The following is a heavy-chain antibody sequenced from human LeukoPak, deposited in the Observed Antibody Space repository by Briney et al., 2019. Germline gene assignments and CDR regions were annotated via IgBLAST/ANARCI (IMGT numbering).Heavy chain of an antibody. CDR3: ARDGRGYNYGYSWFDP. D-gene: IGHD5-18*01. J-gene: IGHJ5*02. V-gene: IGHV4-31*03. Sequence: PSQTLSLTCTVSGGSISSGGYYWSWIRQHPGKGLEWIGYIYYSGSTYYNPSLKSRVTISVDTSKNQFSLKLTSVTAADTAVYYCARDGRGYNYGYSWFDPWGQGTLVTVSS. CDR1: GGSISSGGYY. CDR2: IYYSGST.